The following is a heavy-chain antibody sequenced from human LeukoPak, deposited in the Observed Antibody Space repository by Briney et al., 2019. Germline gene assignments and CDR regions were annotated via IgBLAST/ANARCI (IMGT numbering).Heavy chain of an antibody. Sequence: SGGSLRLSCAASGFTFSSYSMNWVRQAPGKGLEWVSSISSSSSYIYYADSVKGRFTISRDNAKNSLYLQMNSLRAEDTAVYYCAKAGHRAAGLYFDYWGQGTLVTVSS. CDR1: GFTFSSYS. D-gene: IGHD6-13*01. CDR3: AKAGHRAAGLYFDY. V-gene: IGHV3-21*01. CDR2: ISSSSSYI. J-gene: IGHJ4*02.